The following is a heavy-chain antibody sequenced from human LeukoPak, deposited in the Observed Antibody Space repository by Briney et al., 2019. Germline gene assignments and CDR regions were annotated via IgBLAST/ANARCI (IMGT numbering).Heavy chain of an antibody. D-gene: IGHD3-3*01. Sequence: SVKVSCKTSGGTFSSYAISWVRQAPGQGLEWMGGIIPIFGTANYAQKFQGRVTITADKSTSTAYMELSSLRSEDTAVYYCAKTNYDFWSGYMYYFDYWGQGTLVTVSS. CDR1: GGTFSSYA. J-gene: IGHJ4*02. CDR2: IIPIFGTA. V-gene: IGHV1-69*06. CDR3: AKTNYDFWSGYMYYFDY.